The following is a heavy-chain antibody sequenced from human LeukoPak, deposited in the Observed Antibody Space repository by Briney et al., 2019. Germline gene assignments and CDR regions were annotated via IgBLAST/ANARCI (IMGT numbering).Heavy chain of an antibody. CDR1: GYAFTSYG. D-gene: IGHD5-12*01. CDR2: ISAYNGNT. J-gene: IGHJ3*02. Sequence: ASVKISCKASGYAFTSYGISWVRQAPGQGLEWMGWISAYNGNTNYAQKLQGRVTMTRDTSTSTVYMELSSLRSEDTAVYYCARSITDAFDIWGQGTMVTVSS. V-gene: IGHV1-18*01. CDR3: ARSITDAFDI.